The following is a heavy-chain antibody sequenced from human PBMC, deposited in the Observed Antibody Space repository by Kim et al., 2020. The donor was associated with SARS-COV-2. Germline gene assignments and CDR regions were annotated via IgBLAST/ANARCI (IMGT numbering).Heavy chain of an antibody. CDR1: GGTFSSYA. V-gene: IGHV1-69*04. CDR2: IIPILGIA. Sequence: SVKVSCKASGGTFSSYAISWVRQAPGQGLEWMGRIIPILGIANYAQKFQGRVTITADKSTSTAYMELSSLRSEDTAVYYCARDSPSSYCGGDCYSFWTFDYWGQGTLVTVSS. J-gene: IGHJ4*02. CDR3: ARDSPSSYCGGDCYSFWTFDY. D-gene: IGHD2-21*02.